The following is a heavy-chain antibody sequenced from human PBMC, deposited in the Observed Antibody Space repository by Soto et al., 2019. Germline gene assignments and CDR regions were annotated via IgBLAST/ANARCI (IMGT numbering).Heavy chain of an antibody. CDR1: GYTFTGYY. J-gene: IGHJ4*02. CDR2: INPNSGGT. D-gene: IGHD2-15*01. Sequence: GASVKVSCKASGYTFTGYYMHWVRQAPGQGLEWMGWINPNSGGTNYAQKFQGWVTMTRDTSISTAYMELSRLRSDDTAVYYCARGVLDYCSGGSCYSAGIDYWGQGTLVTVSS. CDR3: ARGVLDYCSGGSCYSAGIDY. V-gene: IGHV1-2*04.